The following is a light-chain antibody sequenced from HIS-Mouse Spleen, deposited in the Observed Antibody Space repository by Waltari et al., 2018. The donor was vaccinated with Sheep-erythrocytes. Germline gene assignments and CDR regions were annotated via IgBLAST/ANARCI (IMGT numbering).Light chain of an antibody. V-gene: IGLV2-11*01. J-gene: IGLJ1*01. CDR2: DVS. Sequence: QSALTQPRSVSGSPGQSVTISGTGTSSDVVGYNYVSWYQQHPGKAPKLMIYDVSKRPSGVPDRFSGSKSGNTASLTISGLQAEDEADYYCCSYAGSYNHVFATGTKVTVL. CDR3: CSYAGSYNHV. CDR1: SSDVVGYNY.